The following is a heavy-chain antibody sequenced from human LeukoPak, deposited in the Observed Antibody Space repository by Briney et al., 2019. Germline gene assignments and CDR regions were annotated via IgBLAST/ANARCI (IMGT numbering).Heavy chain of an antibody. CDR2: LNPNSGGT. CDR1: GYTFTGFC. D-gene: IGHD3-10*01. J-gene: IGHJ1*01. CDR3: ARDLDNYSGSGSYYNGDPLFQH. V-gene: IGHV1-2*02. Sequence: ASVKVPCKASGYTFTGFCIHWVRQAPGQGLEWMGWLNPNSGGTNYAQNFQGRVTMTRDTSISTGYMVLSRLRSNDTAVYYCARDLDNYSGSGSYYNGDPLFQHWGQGTLVTVSS.